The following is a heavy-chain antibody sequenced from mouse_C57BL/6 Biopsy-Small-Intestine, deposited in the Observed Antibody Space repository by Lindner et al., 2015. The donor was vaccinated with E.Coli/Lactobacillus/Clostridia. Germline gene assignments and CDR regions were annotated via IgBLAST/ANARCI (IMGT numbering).Heavy chain of an antibody. J-gene: IGHJ2*01. CDR1: GYAFSRYW. CDR3: ARADYGNTLYYFDY. V-gene: IGHV1-80*01. D-gene: IGHD1-1*01. CDR2: IYPGDGDT. Sequence: VQLQESGAELVKPGASVKISCKVSGYAFSRYWMNWVKQRPGKGLEWIGQIYPGDGDTNYNGKFKGKATLTADKSSSTAYMQLSSLTSEDSAVYFCARADYGNTLYYFDYWGQGTTLTVSS.